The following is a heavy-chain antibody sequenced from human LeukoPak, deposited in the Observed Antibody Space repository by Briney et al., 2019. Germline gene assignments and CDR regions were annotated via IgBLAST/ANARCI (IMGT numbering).Heavy chain of an antibody. V-gene: IGHV3-53*01. D-gene: IGHD3-3*01. Sequence: GGSLRLSCAASGFTLSSNYMSWVRQAPGKGLEWVSVIYSGGSTYYADSVKGRFTISRDNSKNTLYLQMNSLRAEDTAVYYCAKDRVNFGYYYYGMDVWGQGTTVTASS. CDR3: AKDRVNFGYYYYGMDV. CDR2: IYSGGST. J-gene: IGHJ6*02. CDR1: GFTLSSNY.